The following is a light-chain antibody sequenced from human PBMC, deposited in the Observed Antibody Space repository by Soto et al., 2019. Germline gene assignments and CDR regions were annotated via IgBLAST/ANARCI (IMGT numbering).Light chain of an antibody. CDR3: QQYHNWRT. V-gene: IGKV3-15*01. CDR1: QSVSSN. J-gene: IGKJ1*01. CDR2: GAS. Sequence: EIVMTQSPATLSVSPGERASLSCRASQSVSSNLAWYQQKPGQAPRLLIFGASTRATGIPARFSGSGSGTVFALTISSLQSEDFAVYYCQQYHNWRTFGQATKVDIK.